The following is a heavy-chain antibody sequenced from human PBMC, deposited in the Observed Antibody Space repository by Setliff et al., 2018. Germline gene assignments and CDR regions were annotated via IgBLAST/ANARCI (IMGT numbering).Heavy chain of an antibody. CDR3: ARGEYTSLPSGVYYHMEV. V-gene: IGHV7-4-1*02. D-gene: IGHD6-6*01. CDR2: INTNTGNP. Sequence: ASVKVSCKASGYTFSIYAMNWVRQAPGQGLEWMGWINTNTGNPTYAQGFTGRFVFSLDTSVSTTYLQISSLRAEDTAVYYCARGEYTSLPSGVYYHMEVWGKGTTVTV. J-gene: IGHJ6*03. CDR1: GYTFSIYA.